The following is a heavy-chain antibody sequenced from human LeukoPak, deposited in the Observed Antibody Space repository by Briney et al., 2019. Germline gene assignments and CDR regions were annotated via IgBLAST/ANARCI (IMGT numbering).Heavy chain of an antibody. CDR2: ISSSSSHI. CDR3: ARIAAAGTPRWGMDV. D-gene: IGHD6-13*01. V-gene: IGHV3-21*01. Sequence: PGGSLRLSCTASGFTFGDYAMNWVRQAPGKGLEWVSAISSSSSHIYYEDSVKGRFTISRDNAKNSLYLQMNSLRVEDTAVYYCARIAAAGTPRWGMDVWGKGTTVTVSS. CDR1: GFTFGDYA. J-gene: IGHJ6*04.